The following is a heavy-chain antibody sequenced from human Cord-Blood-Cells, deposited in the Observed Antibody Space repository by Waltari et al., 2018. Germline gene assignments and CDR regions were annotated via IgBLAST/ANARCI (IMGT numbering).Heavy chain of an antibody. Sequence: EVQLVESGGGLIQPGGSLRLSCAASGFTVSSNYMSWVRQAPGKGLGWVSVIYGGGSTYYADSVKGRFTISRDNSKNTLYLQMNSLRAEDTAVYYCARVPPDYGGNSYYFDYWGQGTLVTVSS. V-gene: IGHV3-53*01. J-gene: IGHJ4*02. CDR1: GFTVSSNY. CDR2: IYGGGST. CDR3: ARVPPDYGGNSYYFDY. D-gene: IGHD4-17*01.